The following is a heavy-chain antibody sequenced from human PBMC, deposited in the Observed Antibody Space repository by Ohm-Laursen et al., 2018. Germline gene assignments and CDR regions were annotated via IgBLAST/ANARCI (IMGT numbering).Heavy chain of an antibody. Sequence: SLRLSCSASGFAFSSYGMHWVRQAPGKGLEWVALISYDESDEYYADSVKGRFTISRDNSKNTLYLQMNSLRAEDTAVYYCAKVGRAGIAAAGTDYWGQGTLVTVSS. CDR2: ISYDESDE. J-gene: IGHJ4*02. D-gene: IGHD6-13*01. CDR1: GFAFSSYG. CDR3: AKVGRAGIAAAGTDY. V-gene: IGHV3-30*18.